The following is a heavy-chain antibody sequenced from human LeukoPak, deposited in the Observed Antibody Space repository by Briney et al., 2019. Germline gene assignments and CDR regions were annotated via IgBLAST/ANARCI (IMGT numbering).Heavy chain of an antibody. Sequence: SETLSHTCTVSGGSISSYYWSWLRQPPGKGLEWIGYIYYSGSTNYNPSLKSRVTISVDTSKNQFSLKLSSVTAADTAVYYCARGEAAAGTAEYFQHWGQGTLVTVSS. CDR3: ARGEAAAGTAEYFQH. CDR2: IYYSGST. J-gene: IGHJ1*01. V-gene: IGHV4-59*01. CDR1: GGSISSYY. D-gene: IGHD6-13*01.